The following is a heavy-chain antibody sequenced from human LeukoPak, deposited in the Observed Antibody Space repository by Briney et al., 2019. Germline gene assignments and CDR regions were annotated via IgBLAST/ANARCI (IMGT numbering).Heavy chain of an antibody. D-gene: IGHD4-17*01. J-gene: IGHJ3*02. CDR2: IRGSGGLT. CDR3: ARDPNGDYIGAFDM. Sequence: GSLRLSCAASGFTFHDYAMMWVRQAPGRGLEWVSAIRGSGGLTFYADSVKGRFTISRDNSKNTLYLQMNSLRAEDTAVYYCARDPNGDYIGAFDMCGQGTKVTVSS. CDR1: GFTFHDYA. V-gene: IGHV3-23*01.